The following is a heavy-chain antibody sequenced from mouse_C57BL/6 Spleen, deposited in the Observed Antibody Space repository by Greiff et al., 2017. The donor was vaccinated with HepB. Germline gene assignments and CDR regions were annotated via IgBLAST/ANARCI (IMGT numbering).Heavy chain of an antibody. V-gene: IGHV3-1*01. CDR1: GYSITSGYD. CDR2: ISYSGST. Sequence: EVKLLESGPGMVKPSQSLSLTCTVTGYSITSGYDWHWIRHFPGNKLEWMGYISYSGSTNYNPSLKSRISITHDTSKNHFFLKLNSVTTEDTATYYCAREGGKNDYDGGAWFAYWGQGTLVTVSA. J-gene: IGHJ3*01. D-gene: IGHD2-4*01. CDR3: AREGGKNDYDGGAWFAY.